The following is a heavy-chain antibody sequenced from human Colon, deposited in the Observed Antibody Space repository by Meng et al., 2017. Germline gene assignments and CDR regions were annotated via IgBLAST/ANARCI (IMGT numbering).Heavy chain of an antibody. CDR3: ARVVNYGSGKPRDAVDV. V-gene: IGHV3-7*01. CDR2: IKQDGSLK. J-gene: IGHJ3*01. Sequence: GESLKISCACSGFSFSPYWMSWVLQAPGKGLEWVANIKQDGSLKYYVDSVKGRFIISRDNADHLLFLNMNSLRAEDTAVYYCARVVNYGSGKPRDAVDVWGQGTMVTVSS. D-gene: IGHD3-10*01. CDR1: GFSFSPYW.